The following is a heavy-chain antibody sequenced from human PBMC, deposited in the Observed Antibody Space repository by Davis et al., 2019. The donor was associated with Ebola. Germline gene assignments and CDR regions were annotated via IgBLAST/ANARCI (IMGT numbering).Heavy chain of an antibody. CDR1: GGTFSSYA. V-gene: IGHV1-69*13. D-gene: IGHD3-10*01. CDR2: IIPIFGTA. CDR3: ARGGYYGDTGPYGMDV. Sequence: SVKVSCKASGGTFSSYAISWVRQAPGQGFAWMGGIIPIFGTANYAQKFQGRVTITADESTSTAYMELSSLRSEDTAVYYCARGGYYGDTGPYGMDVWGQGTTVTVSS. J-gene: IGHJ6*02.